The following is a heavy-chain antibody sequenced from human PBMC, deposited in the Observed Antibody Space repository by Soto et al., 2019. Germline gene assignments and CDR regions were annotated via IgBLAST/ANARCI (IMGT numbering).Heavy chain of an antibody. CDR1: GFTFSSYA. J-gene: IGHJ4*02. D-gene: IGHD1-26*01. Sequence: EVQLVESGGGLVQPGGSLRLSCAASGFTFSSYAMHWVRQAPGKGLEYVSALSPDGTSTYYANSVKGRFTISRDNSKSTLYLQMGSPRGEDFAVYYCARGQAWAHFDYCGKGTLVAVSS. CDR3: ARGQAWAHFDY. V-gene: IGHV3-64*01. CDR2: LSPDGTST.